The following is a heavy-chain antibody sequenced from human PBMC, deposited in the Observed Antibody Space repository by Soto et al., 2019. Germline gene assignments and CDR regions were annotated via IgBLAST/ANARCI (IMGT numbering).Heavy chain of an antibody. Sequence: SVKVYCKASGFTFTSSAVQWVRQARGQRLEWIGWIVVGSGNTNYAQKFQERVTITRDMSTSTAYMELSSLRSEDTAVYYCAAVGGYSLMVDYYYGMDVWGQGTTVTVSS. J-gene: IGHJ6*02. D-gene: IGHD3-22*01. V-gene: IGHV1-58*01. CDR2: IVVGSGNT. CDR3: AAVGGYSLMVDYYYGMDV. CDR1: GFTFTSSA.